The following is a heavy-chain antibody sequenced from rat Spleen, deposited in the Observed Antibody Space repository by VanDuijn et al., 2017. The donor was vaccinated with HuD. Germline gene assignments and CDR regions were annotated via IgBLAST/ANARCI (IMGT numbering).Heavy chain of an antibody. V-gene: IGHV5-46*01. CDR2: ISTSGGST. CDR1: GFTFSSFP. J-gene: IGHJ2*01. Sequence: EVQLVESGGGLVQPGRSMKLSCAASGFTFSSFPMAWVRQAPTKGLEWVATISTSGGSTYYRDSVKGRFTISRDNAKSTLYLQMDSLRSEDTATYYCARRHYGYTDYFDYWGQGLMVTVSS. CDR3: ARRHYGYTDYFDY. D-gene: IGHD1-9*01.